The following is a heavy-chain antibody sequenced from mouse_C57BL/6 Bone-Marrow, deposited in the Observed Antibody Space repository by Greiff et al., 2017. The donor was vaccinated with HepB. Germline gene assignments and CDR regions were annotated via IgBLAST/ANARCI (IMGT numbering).Heavy chain of an antibody. V-gene: IGHV3-6*01. CDR3: ARAGSTDYWYFDV. CDR2: ISYDGSN. J-gene: IGHJ1*03. Sequence: DVQLVESGPGLVKPSQSLSLTCSVTGYSITSGYYWNWIRQFPGNKLEWMGYISYDGSNNYNPSLKNRISITRDTSKNQFFLKLNSVTTEDTATYYCARAGSTDYWYFDVWGTGTTVTVSS. CDR1: GYSITSGYY.